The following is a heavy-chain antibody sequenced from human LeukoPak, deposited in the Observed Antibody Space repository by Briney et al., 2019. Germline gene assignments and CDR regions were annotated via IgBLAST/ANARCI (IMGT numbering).Heavy chain of an antibody. CDR2: INPNSGGT. CDR1: GYTFTGYY. D-gene: IGHD3-16*01. CDR3: ARDLMTTPTWDFDY. J-gene: IGHJ4*02. V-gene: IGHV1-2*02. Sequence: ASVKVSCKASGYTFTGYYMHWVRQAPGQGLEWMGWINPNSGGTNYAQKFQGRVPMTRDTSISTAYMELSRLRSDDTAVYYCARDLMTTPTWDFDYWGQGTLVTVAS.